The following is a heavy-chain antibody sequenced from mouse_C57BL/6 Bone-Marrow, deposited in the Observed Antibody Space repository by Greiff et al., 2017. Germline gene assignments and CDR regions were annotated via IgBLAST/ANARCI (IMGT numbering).Heavy chain of an antibody. J-gene: IGHJ3*01. D-gene: IGHD1-1*01. CDR2: INPYNGGT. CDR1: GYTFTDYY. CDR3: ARRFYAGFAY. V-gene: IGHV1-19*01. Sequence: EVQGVESGPVLVKPGASVKMSCKASGYTFTDYYMNWVKQSHGKSLEWIGVINPYNGGTSYNQKFKGKATLTVDKSSSTAYMELNSLTSEDSAVYDCARRFYAGFAYWGQGTLVTVSA.